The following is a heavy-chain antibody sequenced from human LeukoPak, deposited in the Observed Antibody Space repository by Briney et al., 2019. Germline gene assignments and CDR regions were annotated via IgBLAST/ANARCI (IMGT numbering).Heavy chain of an antibody. J-gene: IGHJ3*02. CDR1: GYTFTGYY. CDR3: ARDLVVVVPAAPPDAFDI. CDR2: INPNSGST. D-gene: IGHD2-2*01. V-gene: IGHV1-2*02. Sequence: ASVKVSSKASGYTFTGYYMHWVRQAPGQGLEWMGWINPNSGSTNSAQKFQGKVTMTRDTSISTAYMELSRLRSDDTAVYYCARDLVVVVPAAPPDAFDIWGQGTMVTVSS.